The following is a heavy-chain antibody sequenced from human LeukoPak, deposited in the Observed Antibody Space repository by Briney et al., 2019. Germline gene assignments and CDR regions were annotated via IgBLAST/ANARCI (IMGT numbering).Heavy chain of an antibody. CDR3: ARGEYYGSGSYYPGDY. D-gene: IGHD3-10*01. J-gene: IGHJ4*02. CDR2: ISGSGDNT. Sequence: GGSLRLSCAASGFTFSSYAMSWVRQVPGKGLEWVSVISGSGDNTYYADSVKGRFTISRDNSKNMLYLQMNSLRAEDTAVYYCARGEYYGSGSYYPGDYWGQGTLVTVSS. V-gene: IGHV3-23*01. CDR1: GFTFSSYA.